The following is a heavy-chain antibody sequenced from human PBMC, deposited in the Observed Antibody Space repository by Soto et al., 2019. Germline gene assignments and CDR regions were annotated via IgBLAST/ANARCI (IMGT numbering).Heavy chain of an antibody. V-gene: IGHV4-39*01. D-gene: IGHD3-9*01. CDR2: IYYSGST. CDR1: GGSISSSSYY. J-gene: IGHJ5*02. Sequence: QLQLQESGPGLVKPSETLSLTCTVSGGSISSSSYYWGWIRQPPGKGLEWIGSIYYSGSTYYNPSLKCRVTIPVDTSKNQFSLKLSSVTAADTAVYYCASRDILTGYYEGWFDPWGQGTLVTVSS. CDR3: ASRDILTGYYEGWFDP.